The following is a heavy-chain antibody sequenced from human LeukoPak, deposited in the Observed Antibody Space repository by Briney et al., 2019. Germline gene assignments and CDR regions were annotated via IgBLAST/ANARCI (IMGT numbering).Heavy chain of an antibody. J-gene: IGHJ4*02. CDR2: ISSSGSTI. D-gene: IGHD6-13*01. CDR3: ARAGYTSSWYADY. Sequence: PGGSLRPSCAASGFTFSSYEMNWVRQAPGKGLEWVSYISSSGSTIYYADSVKGRFTVSRDNAKNSLYLQMNSLRAEDTAVYYCARAGYTSSWYADYWGQGTLVTVSS. V-gene: IGHV3-48*03. CDR1: GFTFSSYE.